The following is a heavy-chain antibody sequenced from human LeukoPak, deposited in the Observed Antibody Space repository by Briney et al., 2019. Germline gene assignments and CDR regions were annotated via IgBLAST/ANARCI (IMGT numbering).Heavy chain of an antibody. Sequence: SETLSLTCSVSGGYISSYYGSWFRQPPGKGLEWIGYIYYSGSTNYNPSLKSRVTISVDTSKNQFSLKLSSVTAADTAIYYCARSNWPYDAFDIWGQGTMVTVSS. CDR3: ARSNWPYDAFDI. CDR1: GGYISSYY. V-gene: IGHV4-59*01. J-gene: IGHJ3*02. CDR2: IYYSGST.